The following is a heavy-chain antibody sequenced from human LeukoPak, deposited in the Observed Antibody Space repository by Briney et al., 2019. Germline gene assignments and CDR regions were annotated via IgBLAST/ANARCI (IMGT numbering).Heavy chain of an antibody. V-gene: IGHV3-23*01. J-gene: IGHJ3*01. CDR3: AKDIQLST. CDR2: IRSSGNNA. D-gene: IGHD5-24*01. Sequence: GGSLRLSCAVSGFTFRDAAMTWVRQAPGKGLEWVSLIRSSGNNAYYADSVKGRFTISRDNSKNTLSLQMNSLRVEDTAIYYCAKDIQLSTWGLGTIVSVSS. CDR1: GFTFRDAA.